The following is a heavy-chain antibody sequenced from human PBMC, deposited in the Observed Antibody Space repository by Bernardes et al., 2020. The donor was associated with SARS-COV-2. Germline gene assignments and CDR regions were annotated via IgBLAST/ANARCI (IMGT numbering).Heavy chain of an antibody. CDR3: ARRASLQNSSGWYEGSYFDY. J-gene: IGHJ4*02. CDR2: IYYSGST. CDR1: GGSISSSSYY. Sequence: SETLSLTCTVSGGSISSSSYYWGWIRQPPGKGLEWIGSIYYSGSTYYNPSLKSRVTISVDTSKNQFSLKLSSVTAADTAVYYCARRASLQNSSGWYEGSYFDYWGQGTLVTVSS. D-gene: IGHD6-19*01. V-gene: IGHV4-39*01.